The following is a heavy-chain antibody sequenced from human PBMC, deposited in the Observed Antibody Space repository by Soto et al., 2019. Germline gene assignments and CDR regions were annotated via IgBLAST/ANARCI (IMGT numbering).Heavy chain of an antibody. J-gene: IGHJ6*02. D-gene: IGHD3-22*01. CDR3: AKALPMYYCDSSGYSDYYYDMDV. V-gene: IGHV3-23*01. Sequence: PGGSLRLSCAASGFTLNSYAMNWVRQAPGKGLEWVSGISARGEKTYYADSVKGRFTISRDNSKNTVYLQMNSLRAKDTAVFYCAKALPMYYCDSSGYSDYYYDMDVWGHGTTVTVSS. CDR2: ISARGEKT. CDR1: GFTLNSYA.